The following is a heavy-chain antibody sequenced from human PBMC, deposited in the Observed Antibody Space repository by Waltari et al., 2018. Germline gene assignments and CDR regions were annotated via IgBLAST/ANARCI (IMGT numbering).Heavy chain of an antibody. D-gene: IGHD3-10*01. CDR2: IYHSGST. CDR1: GYSISSGYY. V-gene: IGHV4-38-2*01. J-gene: IGHJ6*02. CDR3: ASPRGWFRDKGMDV. Sequence: QVQLQQWGAGLVKPSETLSLTCAVSGYSISSGYYWGWIRQPPGKGLEWIGSIYHSGSTDYNPSLKSRVTISVDTSKNQFSLKLSSVTAADTAVYYCASPRGWFRDKGMDVWGQGTTVTVSS.